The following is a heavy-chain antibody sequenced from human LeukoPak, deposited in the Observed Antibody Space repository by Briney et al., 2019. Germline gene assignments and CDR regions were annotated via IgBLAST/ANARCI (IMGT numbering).Heavy chain of an antibody. CDR2: INHSGST. Sequence: SETLSLTCAVYGGSFSGYYWSWIRQPPGKGLEWIGEINHSGSTNYNPSLKSRVTISVDTSKNQFSLKLSSVTAADTAVYYCARHEVDMDYDFWSGYYPWGQGTLVTVSS. D-gene: IGHD3-3*01. CDR1: GGSFSGYY. CDR3: ARHEVDMDYDFWSGYYP. J-gene: IGHJ5*02. V-gene: IGHV4-34*01.